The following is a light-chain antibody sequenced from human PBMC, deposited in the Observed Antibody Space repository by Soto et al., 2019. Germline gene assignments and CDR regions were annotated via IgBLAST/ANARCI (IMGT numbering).Light chain of an antibody. CDR2: DVI. J-gene: IGLJ1*01. CDR3: GSYRTNSPYV. CDR1: NSDVGGYNY. V-gene: IGLV2-14*01. Sequence: QSPLTQPASVSGSPGQSITISCTGTNSDVGGYNYVSWYQQYPGEAPKLMIYDVINRPSGVSNRFSGSKSGNTASLTISWLQAEGEADYYCGSYRTNSPYVFGTGTKVTVL.